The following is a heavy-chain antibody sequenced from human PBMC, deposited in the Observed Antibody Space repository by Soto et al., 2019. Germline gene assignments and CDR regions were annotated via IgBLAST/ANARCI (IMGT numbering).Heavy chain of an antibody. J-gene: IGHJ1*01. D-gene: IGHD2-15*01. CDR1: GFTFSSYA. V-gene: IGHV3-23*01. CDR2: ISGSGGST. Sequence: GGSLRLSCAASGFTFSSYAMSWVRQAPGKGLEWVSAISGSGGSTYYADSVKGRFTISRDNSKNTLYLQMNSLRAEDTAVYYCAKAHHFYCSGGSCYSDFEYFQHWGQGTLVTVSS. CDR3: AKAHHFYCSGGSCYSDFEYFQH.